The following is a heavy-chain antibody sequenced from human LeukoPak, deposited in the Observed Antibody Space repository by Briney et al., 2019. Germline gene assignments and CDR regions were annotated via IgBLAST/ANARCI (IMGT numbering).Heavy chain of an antibody. CDR2: ISYDGSTK. CDR3: AGHFGAWHYFDY. Sequence: PSGGSLRLSCAASGFTFSSYAMHWVRQAPGKGLEWVALISYDGSTKYSTDSVKGRFTISRDNSKNTLYLQMNSLRPEDTAVYYCAGHFGAWHYFDYWGQGTLVTVSS. V-gene: IGHV3-30*04. CDR1: GFTFSSYA. D-gene: IGHD3-3*01. J-gene: IGHJ4*02.